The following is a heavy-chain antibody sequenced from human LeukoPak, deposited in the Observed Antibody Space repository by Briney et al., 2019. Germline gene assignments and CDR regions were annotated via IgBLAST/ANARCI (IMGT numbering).Heavy chain of an antibody. CDR1: GYTFTGYW. V-gene: IGHV1-46*01. CDR2: ISPSGGST. D-gene: IGHD3-22*01. J-gene: IGHJ4*02. Sequence: ASVKVSCKAFGYTFTGYWMHWVRQAPGQGPEWMGVISPSGGSTIYAQKFKGRVTLTRDMSTSTDYLELSSLRSEDTAVYYCARDWGGYYDSSGYYPPPLRNWGQGTLVTVSS. CDR3: ARDWGGYYDSSGYYPPPLRN.